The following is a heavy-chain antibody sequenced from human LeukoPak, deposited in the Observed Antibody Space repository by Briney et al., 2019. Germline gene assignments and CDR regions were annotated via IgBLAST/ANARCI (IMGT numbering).Heavy chain of an antibody. V-gene: IGHV3-74*01. CDR3: AGSISSFVGNAADV. CDR1: GFSFSSYW. D-gene: IGHD1-1*01. J-gene: IGHJ6*02. Sequence: GGSLRLSCAASGFSFSSYWMHWARQAPGKGLVWVSRINSDGRNTIYADSVKGRFTISRDNANNILYLHMTGLTAEDTAVYYCAGSISSFVGNAADVWGQGTTVTVSS. CDR2: INSDGRNT.